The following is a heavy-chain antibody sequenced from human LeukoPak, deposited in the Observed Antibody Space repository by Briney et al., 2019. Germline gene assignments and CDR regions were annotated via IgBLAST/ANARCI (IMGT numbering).Heavy chain of an antibody. D-gene: IGHD1-26*01. Sequence: GGSLRLSCAASGFTFSSCSMNWVRQAPGKGLEWVSSISSSSSYIYYADSVKGRFTISRHNAKNSLYLQMNSLRAEDTAVYYCARNPAERWEPPYFDYWGQGTLVTVSS. CDR1: GFTFSSCS. CDR3: ARNPAERWEPPYFDY. V-gene: IGHV3-21*01. CDR2: ISSSSSYI. J-gene: IGHJ4*02.